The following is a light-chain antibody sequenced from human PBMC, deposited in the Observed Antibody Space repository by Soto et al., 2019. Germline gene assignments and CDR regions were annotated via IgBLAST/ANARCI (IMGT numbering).Light chain of an antibody. CDR3: QQRRKWRFT. CDR2: DAS. V-gene: IGKV3-11*01. CDR1: QSVSSY. J-gene: IGKJ3*01. Sequence: EIVLTQSPATLSLSPGERATLSCRASQSVSSYLAWYQQKPGQAPRLLIYDASSRATGIPARFSGSGSGADFTLTISSLEPEDFAVYYCQQRRKWRFTFGPGTKVEIK.